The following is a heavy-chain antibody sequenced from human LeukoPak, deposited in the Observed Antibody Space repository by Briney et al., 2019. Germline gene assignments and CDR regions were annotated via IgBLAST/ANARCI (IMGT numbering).Heavy chain of an antibody. V-gene: IGHV3-30-3*01. CDR2: ISYDGSNK. CDR1: GFTFSSYA. D-gene: IGHD4-17*01. Sequence: PGGSLRLSCAASGFTFSSYAMHWVRQAPGKGLEWVAVISYDGSNKYYADSVKDRFTISRDNSKNTLYLQMNSLRAEDTAMYYCARDHGYGDYGMDVWGQGTTVTVSS. J-gene: IGHJ6*02. CDR3: ARDHGYGDYGMDV.